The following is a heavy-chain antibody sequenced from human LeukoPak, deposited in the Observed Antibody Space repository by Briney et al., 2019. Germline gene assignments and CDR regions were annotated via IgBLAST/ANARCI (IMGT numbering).Heavy chain of an antibody. Sequence: GGSLRLSCAASAFTFSSYGMHWVRQAPGKGLEWVAFIRNDGSNKYHTDSVKGRFTISRDNSKNTLYLQMNSLRAEDTAVYFCTTVGAYSGSYYYYYMDVWGKGTTVTVS. D-gene: IGHD1-26*01. J-gene: IGHJ6*03. CDR2: IRNDGSNK. V-gene: IGHV3-30*02. CDR3: TTVGAYSGSYYYYYMDV. CDR1: AFTFSSYG.